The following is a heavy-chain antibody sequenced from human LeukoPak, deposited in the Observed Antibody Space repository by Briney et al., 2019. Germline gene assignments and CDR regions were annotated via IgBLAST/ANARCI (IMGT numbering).Heavy chain of an antibody. D-gene: IGHD1-1*01. CDR1: GYSFTSYW. V-gene: IGHV5-51*01. J-gene: IGHJ4*02. CDR3: ARLSARLTTLADY. CDR2: IYPGDSDT. Sequence: GESLKISCKGSGYSFTSYWIAWVRQMPGKGLECMGIIYPGDSDTRYSPSFQGHVTVSVDRSISTAYLQWSSLKASDTAMYYCARLSARLTTLADYWGQGTLVTVSS.